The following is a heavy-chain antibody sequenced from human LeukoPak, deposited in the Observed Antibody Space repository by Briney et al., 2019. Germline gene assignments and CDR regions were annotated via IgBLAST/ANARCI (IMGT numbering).Heavy chain of an antibody. CDR2: ISAYNGNT. J-gene: IGHJ3*02. CDR1: GYTFTSYG. V-gene: IGHV1-18*01. D-gene: IGHD2-2*02. Sequence: ASVKVSCKASGYTFTSYGISWVRQAPGQGLEWMGWISAYNGNTNYAQKLQGRVTMTTDTSTSTAYMELRSLRSDDTAVYYCARDLVVCSSTSCYNSKDAFDIWGQGTVVTVSS. CDR3: ARDLVVCSSTSCYNSKDAFDI.